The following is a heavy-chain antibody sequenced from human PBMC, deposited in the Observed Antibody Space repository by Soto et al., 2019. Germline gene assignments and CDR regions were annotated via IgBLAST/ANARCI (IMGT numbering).Heavy chain of an antibody. CDR2: IRSKANSYAT. CDR3: ARMVGSSSWYY. Sequence: GGSLRLSCAASGFTFSGSAMHWVRQASGKGLEWVGRIRSKANSYATAYAASVKGRLTISKDTSKSQVVLTMTNMDPVDTATYYCARMVGSSSWYYWGQGTLVTVSS. V-gene: IGHV3-73*01. D-gene: IGHD6-13*01. CDR1: GFTFSGSA. J-gene: IGHJ4*02.